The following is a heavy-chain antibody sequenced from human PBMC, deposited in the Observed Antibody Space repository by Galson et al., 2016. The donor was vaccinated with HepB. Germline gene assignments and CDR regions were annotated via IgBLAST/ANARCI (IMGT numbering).Heavy chain of an antibody. V-gene: IGHV3-33*01. Sequence: SLRLSCAASGFSISHHGMHWVRQAPGKGLDWVAFIWNDGSNEYFADSVRGRFSISRDNSDNTVHLQMSSLRAEDTAVFYCARDGQGGASYAFDSWGQGTKVIVSS. J-gene: IGHJ3*02. D-gene: IGHD1-26*01. CDR1: GFSISHHG. CDR3: ARDGQGGASYAFDS. CDR2: IWNDGSNE.